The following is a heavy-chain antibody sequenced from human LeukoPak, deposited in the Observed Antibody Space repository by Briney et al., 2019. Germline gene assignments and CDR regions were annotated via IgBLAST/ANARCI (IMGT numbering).Heavy chain of an antibody. V-gene: IGHV3-30*18. CDR1: GLPFSHSG. Sequence: GGSLRLSCAASGLPFSHSGMHWVRQAPGKGLEWVAVISYDGSNKYFAGSVKGRFTISRDNSNSTLYLQMNSLGPEDTAVYYCAKADTYDFWSGYYAGELDYWGQGTLVTVSS. CDR3: AKADTYDFWSGYYAGELDY. J-gene: IGHJ4*02. D-gene: IGHD3-3*01. CDR2: ISYDGSNK.